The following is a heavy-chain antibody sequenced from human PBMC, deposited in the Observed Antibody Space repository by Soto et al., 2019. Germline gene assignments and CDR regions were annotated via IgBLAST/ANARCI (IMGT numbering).Heavy chain of an antibody. CDR2: IYYSGST. Sequence: SETLSLTCTVSGGSISSYYWSWIRQPPGKGLEWIGYIYYSGSTNYNPSLKSRVTISVDTSKNQFSLKLSSVTAADTAVYYCARSGGHYYGSGSSNWFDPWGQGTLVTVSS. V-gene: IGHV4-59*01. J-gene: IGHJ5*02. CDR3: ARSGGHYYGSGSSNWFDP. D-gene: IGHD3-10*01. CDR1: GGSISSYY.